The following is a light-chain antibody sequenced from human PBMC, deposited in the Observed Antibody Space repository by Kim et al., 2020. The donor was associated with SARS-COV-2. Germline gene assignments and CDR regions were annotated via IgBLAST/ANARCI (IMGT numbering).Light chain of an antibody. CDR3: QQYDNLPRTYT. J-gene: IGKJ2*01. CDR1: QDISNY. V-gene: IGKV1-33*01. Sequence: DIQMTQSPSSLSASVGDRVTITCQASQDISNYLNWYQQKPGKAPKLLIYDASNLETGVPSRFSGSGSGTDFTFTISSLQPEDIATYYCQQYDNLPRTYTLGQGTKLAI. CDR2: DAS.